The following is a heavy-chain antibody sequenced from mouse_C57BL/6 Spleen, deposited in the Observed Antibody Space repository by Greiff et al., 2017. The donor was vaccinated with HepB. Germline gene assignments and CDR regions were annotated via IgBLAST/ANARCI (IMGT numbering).Heavy chain of an antibody. J-gene: IGHJ3*01. Sequence: VQLKQSGAELVRPGASVKLSCTASGFNIKDDYMHWVKQRPEQGLEWIGWIDPENGDTEYASKFQGKATITADTSSNTAYLQLSSLTSEDTAVYYCTSYGSRAWFAYWGQGTLVTVSA. D-gene: IGHD1-1*01. V-gene: IGHV14-4*01. CDR3: TSYGSRAWFAY. CDR1: GFNIKDDY. CDR2: IDPENGDT.